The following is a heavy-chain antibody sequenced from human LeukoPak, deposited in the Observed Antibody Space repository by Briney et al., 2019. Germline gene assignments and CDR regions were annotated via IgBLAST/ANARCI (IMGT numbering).Heavy chain of an antibody. J-gene: IGHJ1*01. CDR2: INHSGST. V-gene: IGHV4-34*01. Sequence: SETLSLTCAVYGGSFSGYYWSWIRQPPGKGLEWIGEINHSGSTNYNPSLKSRVTISVDTSKNQFSLKLSSVTAADTAVYYCARAYYDFWSGYKNEYFQHWGQGTLVTVSS. CDR1: GGSFSGYY. D-gene: IGHD3-3*01. CDR3: ARAYYDFWSGYKNEYFQH.